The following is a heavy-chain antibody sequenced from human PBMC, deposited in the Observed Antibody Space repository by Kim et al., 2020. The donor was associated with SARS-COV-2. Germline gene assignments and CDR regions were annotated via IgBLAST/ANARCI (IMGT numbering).Heavy chain of an antibody. J-gene: IGHJ4*01. V-gene: IGHV3-7*01. D-gene: IGHD1-26*01. CDR1: GFTFSRSW. Sequence: GGSLRLSCAASGFTFSRSWLTWRRQTPGKELEWVANINEDGSERYYVDSVKGRFTISRDNANNAFHLQMNSLRVDDTAVYYCARGGNYYDWGHGTLVTVSS. CDR2: INEDGSER. CDR3: ARGGNYYD.